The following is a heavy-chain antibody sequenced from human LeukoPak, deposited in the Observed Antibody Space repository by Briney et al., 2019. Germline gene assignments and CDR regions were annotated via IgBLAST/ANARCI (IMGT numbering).Heavy chain of an antibody. D-gene: IGHD3-10*01. Sequence: GGTLRLSCAASGFTFRADGMSWVRQAPREGLGWGSAISGSGFNTYYADSVKGRFTISRDNSKNTLYLQMNSLRPEDTAVYYCATDFLSYSGSHNFPNYWGQGTLVTISS. CDR1: GFTFRADG. V-gene: IGHV3-23*01. CDR3: ATDFLSYSGSHNFPNY. J-gene: IGHJ4*02. CDR2: ISGSGFNT.